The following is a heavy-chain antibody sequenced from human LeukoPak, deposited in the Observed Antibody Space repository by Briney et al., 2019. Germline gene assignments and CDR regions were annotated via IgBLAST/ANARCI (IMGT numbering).Heavy chain of an antibody. CDR3: ARGPSPDSSSWYSFPSYFDY. CDR2: INHSGST. V-gene: IGHV4-34*01. D-gene: IGHD6-13*01. J-gene: IGHJ4*02. Sequence: SETLSLTCAVYGGSFSGYYWSWIRQPPGKGLEWIGEINHSGSTNYNPSLKSRVTISVDTSKNQFSLKLSSVTAADTAVYYCARGPSPDSSSWYSFPSYFDYWGQGTLVTASS. CDR1: GGSFSGYY.